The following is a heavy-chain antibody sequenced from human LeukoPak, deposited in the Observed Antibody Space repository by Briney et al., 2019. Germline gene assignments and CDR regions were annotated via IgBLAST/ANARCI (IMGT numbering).Heavy chain of an antibody. J-gene: IGHJ4*02. D-gene: IGHD3-16*01. CDR1: GFTFSSYG. CDR3: ATGGRLRLDPPQGDH. CDR2: LSRSGGST. V-gene: IGHV3-23*01. Sequence: GGSLTLSCAASGFTFSSYGMRWVRPAPGRGLEWVSALSRSGGSTYYADSVKGRFTISRDNSKNTLHLQMNSLRAEDTAVYYCATGGRLRLDPPQGDHWGQGTLVTVSS.